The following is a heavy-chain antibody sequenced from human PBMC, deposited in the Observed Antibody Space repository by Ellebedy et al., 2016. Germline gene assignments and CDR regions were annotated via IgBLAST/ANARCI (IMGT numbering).Heavy chain of an antibody. Sequence: GESLKISXTASELNLGNYFMSWVRQAPGKGLEWVSTINGGGYTTSFADSVKGRFTISRDNAKNSVYLQMNSLRGEDTALYYCARGVGGTSLNWFDPWGQGTLVTVSS. CDR1: ELNLGNYF. J-gene: IGHJ5*02. CDR2: INGGGYTT. V-gene: IGHV3-23*01. CDR3: ARGVGGTSLNWFDP. D-gene: IGHD3-16*01.